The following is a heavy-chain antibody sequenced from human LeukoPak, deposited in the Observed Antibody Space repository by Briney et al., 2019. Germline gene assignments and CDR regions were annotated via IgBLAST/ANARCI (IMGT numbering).Heavy chain of an antibody. V-gene: IGHV3-23*01. CDR3: AKKPATIKFPFDI. D-gene: IGHD5-24*01. CDR2: ISTTGGFT. Sequence: GGSLRLSCVGSGFSFSTYDMGWVRQTPGKGLEWVSAISTTGGFTEDADSVKGRFTISRDNSQNTLFLQMHSLRAEDTAVYYCAKKPATIKFPFDIWGQGTLVTVSP. CDR1: GFSFSTYD. J-gene: IGHJ4*02.